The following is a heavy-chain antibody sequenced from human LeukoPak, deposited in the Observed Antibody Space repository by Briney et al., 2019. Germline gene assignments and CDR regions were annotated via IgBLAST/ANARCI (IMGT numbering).Heavy chain of an antibody. Sequence: GGSLRLSCAVSGFTFSSYWMHWVRQAPGKGLVWVSRINSDGSSTSYADSVRGRFSISRDNAKNTLYLQMNSLRAEDTAVYYCARGLSGYASSLGYWGQGTLVTVSA. V-gene: IGHV3-74*01. CDR2: INSDGSST. J-gene: IGHJ4*02. CDR1: GFTFSSYW. D-gene: IGHD6-6*01. CDR3: ARGLSGYASSLGY.